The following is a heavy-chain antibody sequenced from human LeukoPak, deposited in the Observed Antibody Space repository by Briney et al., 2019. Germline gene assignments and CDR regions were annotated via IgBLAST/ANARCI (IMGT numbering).Heavy chain of an antibody. D-gene: IGHD6-19*01. V-gene: IGHV1-69*13. CDR1: GGTFSSYA. J-gene: IGHJ4*02. CDR3: ARASGWSADYYFDY. Sequence: SVKVSCKASGGTFSSYAISWVRQAPGQGLEWMGGIIPIFGTANYAQKFQGRVTITADESTSTAYMELSSQRSEDTAVYYCARASGWSADYYFDYWGQGTLVTVSS. CDR2: IIPIFGTA.